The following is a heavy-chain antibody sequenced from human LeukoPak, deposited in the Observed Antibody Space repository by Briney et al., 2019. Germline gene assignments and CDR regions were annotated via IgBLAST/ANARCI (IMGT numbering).Heavy chain of an antibody. Sequence: PGRSLRLSCAASGFTFSNYGMHWVRQAPGKGLEWVAVIWYDGSNEYYGDTVKGRFIISRDNSRNTLYLQMSSLRAEDTAVYYCVRDLDHNDFWSGYRPDAFDSWGQGTKVFVSS. D-gene: IGHD3-3*01. CDR1: GFTFSNYG. V-gene: IGHV3-33*01. CDR3: VRDLDHNDFWSGYRPDAFDS. J-gene: IGHJ3*02. CDR2: IWYDGSNE.